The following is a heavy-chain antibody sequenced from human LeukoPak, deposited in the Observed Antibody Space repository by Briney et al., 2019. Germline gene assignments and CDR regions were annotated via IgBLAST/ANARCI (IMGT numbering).Heavy chain of an antibody. CDR2: ISGNGGST. CDR1: GFTFSTYA. Sequence: VGSLRLSCAAPGFTFSTYAMSWVRQAPGKGLEWVSVISGNGGSTNYADSVKGGFTISRDYSKSTLYVQMNSVRVEDTALYYCAKASIAVAGPFDYWGQGTLVTVSS. J-gene: IGHJ4*02. CDR3: AKASIAVAGPFDY. V-gene: IGHV3-23*01. D-gene: IGHD6-19*01.